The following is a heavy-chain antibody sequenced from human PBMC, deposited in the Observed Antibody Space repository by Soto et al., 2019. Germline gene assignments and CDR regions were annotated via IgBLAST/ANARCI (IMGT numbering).Heavy chain of an antibody. J-gene: IGHJ2*01. V-gene: IGHV3-30-3*01. D-gene: IGHD4-4*01. Sequence: QVQLVESGGGVVQPGRSLRLSCAASGFTFSSYAMHWVRQAPGKGLEWVAVISYDGSNKYYADSVKGRFTISRDNSKNALYLRLTSRRTEDTAVYYWARPLWRDDYNWGSFLLWGRGALGSVSS. CDR3: ARPLWRDDYNWGSFLL. CDR2: ISYDGSNK. CDR1: GFTFSSYA.